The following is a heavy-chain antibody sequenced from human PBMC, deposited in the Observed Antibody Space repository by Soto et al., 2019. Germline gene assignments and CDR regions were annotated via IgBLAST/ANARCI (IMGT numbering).Heavy chain of an antibody. CDR3: SRDQGLGAGYFAL. V-gene: IGHV4-61*01. Sequence: QVQLQESGPGQVKPSETLFLTCTVSGGSVSSGTYYWSWIRQPAGKGLEWMGYIYRGSPNYNPSLESRATISVDTSRTQFSLMLSSVTAAYTGVYYCSRDQGLGAGYFALWGRGTLVTVSS. D-gene: IGHD7-27*01. CDR2: IYRGSP. CDR1: GGSVSSGTYY. J-gene: IGHJ2*01.